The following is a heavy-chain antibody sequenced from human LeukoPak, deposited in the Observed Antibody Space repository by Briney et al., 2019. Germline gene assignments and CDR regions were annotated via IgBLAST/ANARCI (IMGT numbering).Heavy chain of an antibody. J-gene: IGHJ5*02. CDR2: ISTSSSYI. V-gene: IGHV3-21*01. CDR1: GFTFSAYS. Sequence: PGGSLRLSYAASGFTFSAYSMNWVRQAPGKGLEWVSSISTSSSYIYYVDSVKGRFTISRDNARNSLYLQMNSLRAEDTAVYYCARAPLSGSYLINWFDPWGQGTLVTVSS. CDR3: ARAPLSGSYLINWFDP. D-gene: IGHD1-26*01.